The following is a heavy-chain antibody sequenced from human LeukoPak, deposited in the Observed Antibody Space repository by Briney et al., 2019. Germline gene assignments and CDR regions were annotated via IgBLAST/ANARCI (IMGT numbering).Heavy chain of an antibody. CDR2: VKLDGSDE. V-gene: IGHV3-7*01. D-gene: IGHD5-18*01. J-gene: IGHJ4*02. CDR3: ARTWIQLWLDY. CDR1: GFTFHKYW. Sequence: GGSLRLSCAASGFTFHKYWMSWVRQAPGKGLEGVANVKLDGSDEYYVDSVKGRFTISRDNAKNSLYLQMNSLRAEDTAVYYCARTWIQLWLDYWGQGTLVTVSS.